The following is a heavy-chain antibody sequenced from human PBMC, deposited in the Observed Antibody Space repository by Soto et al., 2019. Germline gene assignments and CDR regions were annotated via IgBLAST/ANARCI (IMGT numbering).Heavy chain of an antibody. Sequence: VGSLRLSCAGPTFTFSDFGFHWVRQAPGKGLEWVAMISYDGSDQYYGDSVQGRFTIYRDDSKNTVYLQMNSLRAEDTAMYYCAKSTYCNGGSCFPQYWGPGTLVTVSS. CDR3: AKSTYCNGGSCFPQY. CDR2: ISYDGSDQ. J-gene: IGHJ4*02. CDR1: TFTFSDFG. D-gene: IGHD2-15*01. V-gene: IGHV3-30*18.